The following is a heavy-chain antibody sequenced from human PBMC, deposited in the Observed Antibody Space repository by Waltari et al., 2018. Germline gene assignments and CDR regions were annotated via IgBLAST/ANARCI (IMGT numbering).Heavy chain of an antibody. Sequence: QVQLVQSGAEVKKPGSSVKVSCKASGGTFSSYAISWVRQAPGQGLEWMGGIIPIFGTANNAQRFQGRVTITADESTSTAYMELSSPRSEDTAVYYCAAAIAAAGTGDYWGQGTLVTVSS. J-gene: IGHJ4*02. CDR2: IIPIFGTA. V-gene: IGHV1-69*01. CDR3: AAAIAAAGTGDY. CDR1: GGTFSSYA. D-gene: IGHD6-13*01.